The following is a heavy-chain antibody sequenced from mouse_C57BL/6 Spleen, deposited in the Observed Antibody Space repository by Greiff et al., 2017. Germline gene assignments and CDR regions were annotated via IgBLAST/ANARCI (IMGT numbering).Heavy chain of an antibody. J-gene: IGHJ4*01. Sequence: VKLMESGAELVRPGASVTLSCKASGYTFTDYEMHWVKQTPVHGLEWIGAIDPETGGTAYNQKFKGKAILTADKSSSTAYMELRSLTSEDSAVYYCTRRGMDYDAYAMDYWGQGTSVTVSS. CDR2: IDPETGGT. CDR1: GYTFTDYE. V-gene: IGHV1-15*01. D-gene: IGHD2-4*01. CDR3: TRRGMDYDAYAMDY.